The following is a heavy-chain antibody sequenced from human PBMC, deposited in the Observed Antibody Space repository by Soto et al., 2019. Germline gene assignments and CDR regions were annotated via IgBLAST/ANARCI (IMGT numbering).Heavy chain of an antibody. CDR3: AREIGSGWTLDY. Sequence: PGGSLRLSCAASGFTFSSYSMNWVRQAPGKGLEWVSYISSSSYINYADSVKGRFTISRDNAKNSLYLQMNSLRAEDTAVYYCAREIGSGWTLDYWGQGTLVTVSS. CDR2: ISSSSYI. V-gene: IGHV3-21*05. CDR1: GFTFSSYS. D-gene: IGHD6-19*01. J-gene: IGHJ4*02.